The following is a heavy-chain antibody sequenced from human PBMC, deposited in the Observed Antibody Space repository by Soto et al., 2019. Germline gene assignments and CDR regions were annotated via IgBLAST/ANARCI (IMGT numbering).Heavy chain of an antibody. Sequence: ASVKVSCKAYGYTFTGYDMHWVRQAPGQGLEWLGWINPNSGGTNYAQQFQGRVTMTWDTSISTAYVELSRLRSDDTAVYYCAPHYPDSSGYFDHWGQGTLVTVSS. CDR3: APHYPDSSGYFDH. J-gene: IGHJ4*02. V-gene: IGHV1-2*02. D-gene: IGHD3-22*01. CDR1: GYTFTGYD. CDR2: INPNSGGT.